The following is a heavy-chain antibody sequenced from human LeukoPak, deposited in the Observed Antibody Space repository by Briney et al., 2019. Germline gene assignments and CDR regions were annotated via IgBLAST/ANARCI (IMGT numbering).Heavy chain of an antibody. CDR1: GYTFTSYG. V-gene: IGHV1-18*01. J-gene: IGHJ4*02. D-gene: IGHD2-2*01. CDR3: ARDQGVVVPAARYYFGY. Sequence: ASVKVSCKASGYTFTSYGISWVRQAPGQGLEWMGWISAYNGNTNYAQKLQGRVTMTTDTSTSTAYMELRSLRSDDTAVYYCARDQGVVVPAARYYFGYWGQGTLVTVSS. CDR2: ISAYNGNT.